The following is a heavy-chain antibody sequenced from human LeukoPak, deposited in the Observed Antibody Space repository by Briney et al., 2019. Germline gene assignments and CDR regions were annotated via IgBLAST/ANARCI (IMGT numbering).Heavy chain of an antibody. Sequence: PSETLSLTCTVSGGSISSSSYYWGWIRQPPGKGLEGIGSIYYSGSTYYNPSLKSRVTISVDTSKNQFSLKLSSVTAADTAVYYCARQDIAAADPTIDYWGQGTLVTVSA. CDR2: IYYSGST. J-gene: IGHJ4*02. CDR3: ARQDIAAADPTIDY. V-gene: IGHV4-39*01. D-gene: IGHD6-13*01. CDR1: GGSISSSSYY.